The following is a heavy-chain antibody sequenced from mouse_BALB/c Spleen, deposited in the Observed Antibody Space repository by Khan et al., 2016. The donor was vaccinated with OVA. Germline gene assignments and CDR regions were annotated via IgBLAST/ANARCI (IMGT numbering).Heavy chain of an antibody. CDR1: GYSITSDYA. V-gene: IGHV3-2*02. CDR2: ITYSGRT. J-gene: IGHJ3*01. CDR3: ARWFAY. Sequence: VQLKESGPGLVKPSQSLSLTCTVTGYSITSDYAWNWIRQFPGNKLEWMGYITYSGRTSYIPSLKGRISITRDKSKNQFFLQLNSVTTEDTATYYCARWFAYWGQGTLVTVSA.